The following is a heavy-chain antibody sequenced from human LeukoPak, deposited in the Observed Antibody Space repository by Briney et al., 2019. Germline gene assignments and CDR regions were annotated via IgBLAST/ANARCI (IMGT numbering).Heavy chain of an antibody. J-gene: IGHJ4*02. V-gene: IGHV3-30-3*01. CDR2: ISYDGSNK. D-gene: IGHD6-6*01. CDR3: ARSARPVGFDY. CDR1: GFTFSSYA. Sequence: GGSLRLSCAASGFTFSSYAMHWVRQAPGKGLEWVAVISYDGSNKYYADSVKGRFTISRDNSKNTLYLQMNSLRAEDTAVYYCARSARPVGFDYWGQGTLVTVSS.